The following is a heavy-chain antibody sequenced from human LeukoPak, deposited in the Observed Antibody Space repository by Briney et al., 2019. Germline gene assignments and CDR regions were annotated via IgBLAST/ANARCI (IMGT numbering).Heavy chain of an antibody. CDR3: AKRGDPYYTSGQYGMDV. V-gene: IGHV3-9*01. CDR2: ISWNSGSR. CDR1: GFTFDDYA. D-gene: IGHD3-10*01. Sequence: PGRSLRPSCAASGFTFDDYAMHWVRQAPGKGLEWVSGISWNSGSRGYADSVKGRFTISRDNAKNSLYLQMNSLRDEDTALYYCAKRGDPYYTSGQYGMDVWGQGTTVTVSS. J-gene: IGHJ6*02.